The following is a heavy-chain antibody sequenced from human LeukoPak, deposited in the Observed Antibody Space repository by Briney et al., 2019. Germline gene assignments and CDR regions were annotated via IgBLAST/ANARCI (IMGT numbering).Heavy chain of an antibody. V-gene: IGHV3-7*05. Sequence: GGSLRLSCAASGFTFTRYTMSWVRQAPGEGLEWVAIIKPDGSATSYVDSAKGRFTISRGNAKNSLSLQMHSLKVDDTGVYYCVRGGSMDVWGQGTAVTVSS. CDR1: GFTFTRYT. CDR3: VRGGSMDV. J-gene: IGHJ6*02. CDR2: IKPDGSAT.